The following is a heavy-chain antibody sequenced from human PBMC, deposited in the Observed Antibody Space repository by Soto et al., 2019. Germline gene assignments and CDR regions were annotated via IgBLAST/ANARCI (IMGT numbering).Heavy chain of an antibody. CDR1: GFTFSSYA. CDR3: AKGGSGWQSVGDY. CDR2: ISWNSGSI. Sequence: EVQLLVSGGGLVQPGGSLRLSCAASGFTFSSYAMNWVRQAPGEGLEWVSGISWNSGSIGYADSVKGRFTISRDNAKNSLYLQMNSLRAEDTALYYCAKGGSGWQSVGDYWGQGTLVTVSS. V-gene: IGHV3-9*01. D-gene: IGHD6-19*01. J-gene: IGHJ4*02.